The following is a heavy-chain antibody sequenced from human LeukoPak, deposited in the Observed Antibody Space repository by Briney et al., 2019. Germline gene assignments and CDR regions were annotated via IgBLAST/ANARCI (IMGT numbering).Heavy chain of an antibody. D-gene: IGHD5-18*01. J-gene: IGHJ6*03. V-gene: IGHV3-7*03. CDR2: IKQDGSEK. CDR3: ARSYLDSYGRKDYYYMDV. CDR1: GFTFSSYW. Sequence: PGGSLRLSCAASGFTFSSYWMSWVRQAPGKGLEWVANIKQDGSEKYYVDSVKGRFTISRDNAKNSLYLQMNSLRAEDTAVYYCARSYLDSYGRKDYYYMDVWGKGTTVTVSS.